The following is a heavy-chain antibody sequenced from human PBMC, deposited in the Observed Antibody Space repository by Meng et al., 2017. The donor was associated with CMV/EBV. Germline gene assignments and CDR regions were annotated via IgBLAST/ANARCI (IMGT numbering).Heavy chain of an antibody. V-gene: IGHV3-23*01. CDR2: ISGSGGST. D-gene: IGHD6-6*01. Sequence: SGFTFSSYAMSWVRQAPGKGLEWVSAISGSGGSTYYADSVKGRITISRDNSKNTLYLQMNSLRAEDTAVYYCAKDSGSSSGDWFDPWGQGTLVTVSS. J-gene: IGHJ5*02. CDR3: AKDSGSSSGDWFDP. CDR1: GFTFSSYA.